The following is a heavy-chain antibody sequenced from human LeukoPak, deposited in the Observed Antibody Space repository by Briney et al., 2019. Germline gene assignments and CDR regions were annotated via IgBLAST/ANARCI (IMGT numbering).Heavy chain of an antibody. J-gene: IGHJ4*02. CDR3: ARHAWGAAVAGNDY. V-gene: IGHV5-51*01. CDR1: GYISTCDL. D-gene: IGHD6-19*01. Sequence: GEPLNISCKGSGYISTCDLIGWVRPMRPKGLEWMGIIYPGDSDTRSNPSFQGHVTTSADKSISTASQQWSSLKAADAAMYYCARHAWGAAVAGNDYWGQGTLVTVSS. CDR2: IYPGDSDT.